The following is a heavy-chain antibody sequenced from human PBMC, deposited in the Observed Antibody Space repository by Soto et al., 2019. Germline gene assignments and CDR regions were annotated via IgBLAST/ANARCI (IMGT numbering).Heavy chain of an antibody. V-gene: IGHV4-4*07. Sequence: ETQSLTCTVSGGSITDYSWVWIRQPAGKGMEGIGRIFSSGSTNYNPSLKGRITMSLGTSKNQFSLNLNSATATDTAVYFCAIDQGVVVNADNWFDPWGQGILVTVSS. D-gene: IGHD2-21*01. CDR3: AIDQGVVVNADNWFDP. J-gene: IGHJ5*02. CDR1: GGSITDYS. CDR2: IFSSGST.